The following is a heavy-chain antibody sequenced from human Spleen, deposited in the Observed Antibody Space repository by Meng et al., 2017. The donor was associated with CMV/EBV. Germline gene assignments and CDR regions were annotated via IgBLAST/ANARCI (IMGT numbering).Heavy chain of an antibody. CDR1: GFTFDDYA. D-gene: IGHD3-22*01. CDR2: ISWNSGSI. J-gene: IGHJ4*02. Sequence: SLKISCAASGFTFDDYAMHWVRQAPGKGLEWVAGISWNSGSIDYADAVKGRFTMSRDNAKNSVFLQMNSVRADDTALYYCARGDYYHSSTYLSGDYWGQGTQVTVSS. V-gene: IGHV3-9*01. CDR3: ARGDYYHSSTYLSGDY.